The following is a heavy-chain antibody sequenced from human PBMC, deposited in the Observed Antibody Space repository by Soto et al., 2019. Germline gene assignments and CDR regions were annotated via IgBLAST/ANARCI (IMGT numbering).Heavy chain of an antibody. CDR1: GYTFTSYD. V-gene: IGHV1-8*01. Sequence: ASVKVPCKASGYTFTSYDINWVRQATGQGLEWMGWMNPNSGNTGYAQKFQGRVTMTRNTSISTAYMELSSLRSEDTAVYYCASQSIAARQDYYYYMDVWGKGTTVTV. J-gene: IGHJ6*03. CDR2: MNPNSGNT. CDR3: ASQSIAARQDYYYYMDV. D-gene: IGHD6-6*01.